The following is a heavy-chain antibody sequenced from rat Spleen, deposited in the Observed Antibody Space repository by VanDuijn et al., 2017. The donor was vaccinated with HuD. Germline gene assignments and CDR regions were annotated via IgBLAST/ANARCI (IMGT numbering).Heavy chain of an antibody. J-gene: IGHJ2*01. V-gene: IGHV2-30*01. CDR3: VRANRESYAHFDY. D-gene: IGHD1-12*01. CDR2: IWTGGST. CDR1: GFSLTSYN. Sequence: QVQLKESGPGLVQPSQTLSLTCTVAGFSLTSYNVHWVRQPPGKGLEWMGVIWTGGSTAYNSSFNSRLSVSRDISKSQVFLRMNSLQTEDTATYYCVRANRESYAHFDYWGQGVVVTVSS.